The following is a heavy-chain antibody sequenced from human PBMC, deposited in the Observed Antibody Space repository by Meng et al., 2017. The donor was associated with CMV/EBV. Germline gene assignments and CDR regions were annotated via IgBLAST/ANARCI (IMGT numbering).Heavy chain of an antibody. CDR3: ARRPGYSSSWSGDAFDI. D-gene: IGHD6-13*01. Sequence: GSLRLSCAASGFTFSSYWMHWVRQAPGKGLVWVSRINSDGSSTSYADSVKGRFTISRDNAKNTLYLQMNSLRAEDTAVYYCARRPGYSSSWSGDAFDIWGQGTMVTVSS. J-gene: IGHJ3*02. CDR1: GFTFSSYW. V-gene: IGHV3-74*01. CDR2: INSDGSST.